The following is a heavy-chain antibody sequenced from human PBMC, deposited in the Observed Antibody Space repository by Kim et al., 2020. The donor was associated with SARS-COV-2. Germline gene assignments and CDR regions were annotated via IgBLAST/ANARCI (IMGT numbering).Heavy chain of an antibody. Sequence: GGSLRLSCAASGFTFSSYEMNWVRQAPGKGLEWVSYISSSGSTIYYADSVKGRFTISRDNAKNSLYLQMNSLRAEDTAVYYCARGQLQRIAAAILIDYGMDVWGQGTTVTVSS. CDR1: GFTFSSYE. V-gene: IGHV3-48*03. D-gene: IGHD6-13*01. CDR3: ARGQLQRIAAAILIDYGMDV. J-gene: IGHJ6*02. CDR2: ISSSGSTI.